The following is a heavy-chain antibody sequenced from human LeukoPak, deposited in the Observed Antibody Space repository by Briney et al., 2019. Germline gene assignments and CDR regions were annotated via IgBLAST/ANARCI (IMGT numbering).Heavy chain of an antibody. V-gene: IGHV1-18*01. J-gene: IGHJ1*01. CDR3: ARDWRELLPRGEYFQH. CDR1: GYTFTSYG. Sequence: ASVKVPCKASGYTFTSYGISWVRQAPGQGLEWMGWISAYNGNTNYAQKLQGRVTMTTDTSTSTAYMELRSLRSDDTAVYYCARDWRELLPRGEYFQHWGQGTLVTVSS. D-gene: IGHD1-26*01. CDR2: ISAYNGNT.